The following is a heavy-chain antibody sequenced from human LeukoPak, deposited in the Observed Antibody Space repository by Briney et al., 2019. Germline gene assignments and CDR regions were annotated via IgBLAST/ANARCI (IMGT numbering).Heavy chain of an antibody. CDR2: IKEDGSEK. CDR3: ARAHMGDFDY. CDR1: GFTFSSQW. D-gene: IGHD3-16*01. J-gene: IGHJ4*02. Sequence: GGSLRLSCAASGFTFSSQWMSWVRQAPGKGLEWVANIKEDGSEKSYVDSVKGRFTISRDNAKNSLYLQMNSLRAEDTAVYYCARAHMGDFDYWGQGTLVTVSS. V-gene: IGHV3-7*04.